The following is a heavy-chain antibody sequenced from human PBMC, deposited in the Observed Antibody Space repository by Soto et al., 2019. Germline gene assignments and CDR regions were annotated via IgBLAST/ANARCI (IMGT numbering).Heavy chain of an antibody. J-gene: IGHJ6*02. CDR1: GLTVSSNY. CDR2: IYSNGNT. CDR3: AREQPPALYFGMDV. V-gene: IGHV3-66*01. Sequence: GGSLRLSCAASGLTVSSNYMSWVRQAPGKGLEWVSVIYSNGNTYYADSVKGRFTISRDNSKNTVYLQMNSLRAEDTAVYYCAREQPPALYFGMDVWGQGTTVTVSS. D-gene: IGHD2-15*01.